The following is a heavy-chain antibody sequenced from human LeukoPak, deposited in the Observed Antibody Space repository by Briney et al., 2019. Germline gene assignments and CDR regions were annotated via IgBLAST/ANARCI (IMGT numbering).Heavy chain of an antibody. Sequence: GESLKISCKGSGYSFTSYWIGWVRQMPGQGLEWMGIIFPGDSETLYSPSLEGQVTIAADKSINTAYLQWSSLKASDTATYYCATSESQTKFDYWGQGTLSPSPQ. D-gene: IGHD1/OR15-1a*01. J-gene: IGHJ4*02. CDR2: IFPGDSET. V-gene: IGHV5-51*01. CDR1: GYSFTSYW. CDR3: ATSESQTKFDY.